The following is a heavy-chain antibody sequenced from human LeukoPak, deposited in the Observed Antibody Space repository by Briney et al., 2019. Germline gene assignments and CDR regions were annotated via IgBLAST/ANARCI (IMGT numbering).Heavy chain of an antibody. Sequence: GGSLRLSCAASGFTFSSYAISWVRQAPGKGLEWVSGITENGDNTYYADSVKGRFTISRDNSKNTLFLQMNSLRAEDTAVYYCAKRDSSGSYEGDYWGQGTLVTVSS. D-gene: IGHD1-26*01. J-gene: IGHJ4*02. CDR3: AKRDSSGSYEGDY. V-gene: IGHV3-23*01. CDR2: ITENGDNT. CDR1: GFTFSSYA.